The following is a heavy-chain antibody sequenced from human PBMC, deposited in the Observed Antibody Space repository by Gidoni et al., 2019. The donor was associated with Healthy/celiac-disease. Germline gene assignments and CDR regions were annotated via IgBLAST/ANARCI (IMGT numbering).Heavy chain of an antibody. CDR3: ARLFYLGYDPQPWARHPDAFDI. CDR1: GGSISSSSYY. J-gene: IGHJ3*02. Sequence: LQLQESGPGLVKPSETLSLTCTVSGGSISSSSYYWSWIRQPPGKGLDWIGSIYYSGSTYYNPSLKSRFTISVDTSKNQFSLKLSSVTAADTAVYYCARLFYLGYDPQPWARHPDAFDIWGQGTMVTVSS. V-gene: IGHV4-39*01. CDR2: IYYSGST. D-gene: IGHD2-2*01.